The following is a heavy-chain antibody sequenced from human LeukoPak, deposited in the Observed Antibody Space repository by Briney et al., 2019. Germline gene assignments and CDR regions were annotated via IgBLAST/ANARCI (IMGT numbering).Heavy chain of an antibody. D-gene: IGHD2-2*02. CDR1: GFTCSNAW. CDR2: IKSKTDGGTT. CDR3: TTDVVVPAAIRRFDY. V-gene: IGHV3-15*01. Sequence: PGGSLRLSCAASGFTCSNAWMSWVRQAPGKGLEWVGRIKSKTDGGTTDYAAPVKGRFTISRDDSKNTLYLQMNSLKTEDTAVYYCTTDVVVPAAIRRFDYWGQGTLVTVSS. J-gene: IGHJ4*02.